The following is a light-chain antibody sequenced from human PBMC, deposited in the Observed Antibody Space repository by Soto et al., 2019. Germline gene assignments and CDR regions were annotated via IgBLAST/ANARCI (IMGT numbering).Light chain of an antibody. CDR1: SSDVGSYKY. Sequence: QSAPTQPASVSGSPGQSITISCTGTSSDVGSYKYVSWYQQHPGKAPKLMIYDVSNRPSGVSNRFSGSKSGNTASLTISGLRAEDEADYYCNSYTTSSTLVFGTGTKLTVL. V-gene: IGLV2-14*03. CDR2: DVS. J-gene: IGLJ1*01. CDR3: NSYTTSSTLV.